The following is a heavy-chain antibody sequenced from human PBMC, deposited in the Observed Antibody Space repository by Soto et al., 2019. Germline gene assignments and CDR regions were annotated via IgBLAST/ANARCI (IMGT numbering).Heavy chain of an antibody. CDR1: GYTLTELS. D-gene: IGHD3-22*01. CDR3: ATVSSQTYYYDSSGYAFDY. J-gene: IGHJ4*02. V-gene: IGHV1-24*01. Sequence: VASVKVSCKVSGYTLTELSMHWVRQAPGKGLEWMGGFDPEDGETIYAQKFQGRVTMTEDTSTDTAYMELSSLRSEDTAVYYCATVSSQTYYYDSSGYAFDYWGQGTLVTVSS. CDR2: FDPEDGET.